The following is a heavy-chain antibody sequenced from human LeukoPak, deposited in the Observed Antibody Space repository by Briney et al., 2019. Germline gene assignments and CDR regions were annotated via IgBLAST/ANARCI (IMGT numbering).Heavy chain of an antibody. Sequence: PGGSLRLSCAASGFTFSSYSMNWVRQAPGKGLEWVSYISSSSSTIYYADSVKGRFTISRDNAKNSLYLQMNSLRAEDTAVYYCAREADYGDYGYWGQGTLVTVSS. CDR2: ISSSSSTI. CDR3: AREADYGDYGY. V-gene: IGHV3-48*01. J-gene: IGHJ4*02. D-gene: IGHD4-17*01. CDR1: GFTFSSYS.